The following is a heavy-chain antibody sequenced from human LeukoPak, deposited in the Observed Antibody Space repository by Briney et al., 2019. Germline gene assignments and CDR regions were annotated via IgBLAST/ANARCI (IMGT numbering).Heavy chain of an antibody. CDR3: ARDLGGIYFDY. J-gene: IGHJ4*02. CDR2: IYYSGGT. V-gene: IGHV4-59*12. CDR1: GGSITGYY. Sequence: SETLSLTCTVSGGSITGYYWNWIRQPPGKGLEWIGYIYYSGGTYYNPSLESRVTISVDTSKSQFSLKLSSVTAADTAVYYCARDLGGIYFDYWGQGTLVTVSS. D-gene: IGHD1-26*01.